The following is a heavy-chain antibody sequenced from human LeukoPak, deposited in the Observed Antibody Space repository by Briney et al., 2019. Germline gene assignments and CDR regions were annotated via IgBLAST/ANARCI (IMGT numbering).Heavy chain of an antibody. CDR2: IYYSGST. CDR1: GYSISSGYY. CDR3: ARATMVRGVIRYYFDY. Sequence: SETLSLTCTVSGYSISSGYYWGWIRQHPGKGLEWIGYIYYSGSTYYNPSLKSRVTISVDTSKNQFSLKLSSVTAADTAVYYCARATMVRGVIRYYFDYWGQGTLVTVSS. D-gene: IGHD3-10*01. V-gene: IGHV4-31*03. J-gene: IGHJ4*02.